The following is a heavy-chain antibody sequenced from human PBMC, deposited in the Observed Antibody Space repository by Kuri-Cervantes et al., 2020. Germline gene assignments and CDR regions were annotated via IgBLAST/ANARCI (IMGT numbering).Heavy chain of an antibody. CDR2: ICYSGST. CDR1: GGSISSYY. D-gene: IGHD3-22*01. CDR3: AAYDSSGYYYGH. Sequence: SETLSLTCTVSGGSISSYYWSWIRQPPGEGLEWIGYICYSGSTNDNPSLKSRVTISVDTSKNQFSLKLSSVTAADTAVYYCAAYDSSGYYYGHWGQGTLVTVSS. V-gene: IGHV4-59*01. J-gene: IGHJ4*02.